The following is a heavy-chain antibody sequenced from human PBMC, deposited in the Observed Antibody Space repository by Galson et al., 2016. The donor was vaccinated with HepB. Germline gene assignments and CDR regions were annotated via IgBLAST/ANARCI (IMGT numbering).Heavy chain of an antibody. D-gene: IGHD6-13*01. CDR2: IGWNNGNT. CDR1: GFTYNDYA. V-gene: IGHV3-9*01. J-gene: IGHJ4*02. Sequence: SLRLSCAASGFTYNDYAMHWVRQVPGKGLEWVAGIGWNNGNTGYADSVRGRFSISRDNAKNSLYLEMNSLRAEDTALYYCAKDLGDVTAAAGYWGQGTLVTVSS. CDR3: AKDLGDVTAAAGY.